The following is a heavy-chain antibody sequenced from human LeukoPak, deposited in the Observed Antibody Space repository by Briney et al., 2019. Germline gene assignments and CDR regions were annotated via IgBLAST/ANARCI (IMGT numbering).Heavy chain of an antibody. CDR3: ARVASSGYYYFSDY. Sequence: AGGSLRLXCAASGFTFSSYWMNWVRQAPGKGLEWVANIKQDGSERYYVDSVKGRFTISRDNAKNSLYLQMNSLRAEDTAVYYCARVASSGYYYFSDYWGQGTQVTVSS. V-gene: IGHV3-7*01. J-gene: IGHJ4*02. CDR2: IKQDGSER. D-gene: IGHD3-22*01. CDR1: GFTFSSYW.